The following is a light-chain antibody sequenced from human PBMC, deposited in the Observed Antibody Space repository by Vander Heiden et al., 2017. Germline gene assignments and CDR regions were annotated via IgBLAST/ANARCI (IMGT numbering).Light chain of an antibody. CDR3: QQYYNLPLT. CDR1: QNVFSTYENKNY. V-gene: IGKV4-1*01. CDR2: WAS. J-gene: IGKJ4*01. Sequence: DIVVTQSPDSLAVSLGERATIDGKSSQNVFSTYENKNYLAWYQQKPGQPPTLLISWASTRESGVPDRFSGSGSGTDFTLTISSLQADDAAIYYCQQYYNLPLTFGGGTKVEIK.